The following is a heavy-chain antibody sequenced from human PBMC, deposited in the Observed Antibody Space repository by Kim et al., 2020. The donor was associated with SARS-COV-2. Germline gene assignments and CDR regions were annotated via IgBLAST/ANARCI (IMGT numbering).Heavy chain of an antibody. J-gene: IGHJ3*02. CDR1: GGSISSSSYY. Sequence: SETLSLTCTVSGGSISSSSYYWGWIRQPPGKGLEWIGSIYYSGSTYYNPSLKSRVTISVDTSKNQFSLKLSSVTAADTAVYYCARHHVDSGSGSWYFEDAFDIWGQGTMVTVSS. CDR3: ARHHVDSGSGSWYFEDAFDI. D-gene: IGHD6-13*01. CDR2: IYYSGST. V-gene: IGHV4-39*01.